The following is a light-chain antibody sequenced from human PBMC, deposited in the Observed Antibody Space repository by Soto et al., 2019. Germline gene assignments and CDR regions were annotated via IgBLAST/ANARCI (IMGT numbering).Light chain of an antibody. Sequence: QLVLTQSPSASASLGASVKLTCTLSSGHSSYTIVWHQQQPDKGPRYLMNVDSDGSRYKGDGSPDRFSGSSSGTERYLTISSLQSEDEADYYCQTWATGPDWVFGGGTKVTVL. CDR3: QTWATGPDWV. V-gene: IGLV4-69*01. CDR1: SGHSSYT. CDR2: VDSDGSR. J-gene: IGLJ3*02.